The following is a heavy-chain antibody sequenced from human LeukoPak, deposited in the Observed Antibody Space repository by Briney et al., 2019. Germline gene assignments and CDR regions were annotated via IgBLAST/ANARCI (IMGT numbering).Heavy chain of an antibody. CDR1: GFTFNNYA. V-gene: IGHV3-33*08. J-gene: IGHJ4*02. D-gene: IGHD1-26*01. CDR3: ARSLSGSYFDY. Sequence: PGGSLRLSCAASGFTFNNYAMIWVRQAPGKGLEWVAVIWYDGSNKYYADSVKGRFTISRDNSKNTLYLQMNSLRAEDTAVYYCARSLSGSYFDYWGQGTLVTVSS. CDR2: IWYDGSNK.